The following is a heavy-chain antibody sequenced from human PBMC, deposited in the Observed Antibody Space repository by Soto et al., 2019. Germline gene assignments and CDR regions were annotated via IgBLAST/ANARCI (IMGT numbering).Heavy chain of an antibody. J-gene: IGHJ3*02. CDR3: AKDENSGFYDFWSGYYQGPTGAFDI. D-gene: IGHD3-3*01. CDR2: ISSSSSYI. V-gene: IGHV3-21*04. Sequence: GGSLRLSCAASGFTFSSYSMNWVRQAPGKGLEWVSSISSSSSYIYYADSVKGRFTISRDNSKNSLYLQMNSLRAEDTAVYYCAKDENSGFYDFWSGYYQGPTGAFDICGQGTMVTVS. CDR1: GFTFSSYS.